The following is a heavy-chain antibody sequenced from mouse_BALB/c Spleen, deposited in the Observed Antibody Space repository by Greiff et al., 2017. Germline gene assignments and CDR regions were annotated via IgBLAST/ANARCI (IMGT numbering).Heavy chain of an antibody. CDR3: ARRRDYAMDY. J-gene: IGHJ4*01. Sequence: EVQLQQSGPELEKPGASVKISCKASGYSFTGYFMNWVMQSHGKSLEWIGRINPYNGDTFYDQKFKGKATLTVDKSSSTAHMELRSLASEDSAVYYCARRRDYAMDYWGQGTSVTVSS. CDR2: INPYNGDT. V-gene: IGHV1-20*02. CDR1: GYSFTGYF.